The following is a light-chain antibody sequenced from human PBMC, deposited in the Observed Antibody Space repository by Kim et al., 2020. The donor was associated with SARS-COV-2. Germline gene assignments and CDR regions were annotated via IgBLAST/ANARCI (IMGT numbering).Light chain of an antibody. J-gene: IGLJ2*01. CDR2: GKN. V-gene: IGLV3-19*01. CDR1: SLRSYY. CDR3: GSRDTNHNVI. Sequence: VALGQTVRITCKGDSLRSYYATWYQQRPGQAPMLVIYGKNNRPSEIPDRFSGSSSGNTASLTITGAQAEDEADYYCGSRDTNHNVIFGGGTQLTVL.